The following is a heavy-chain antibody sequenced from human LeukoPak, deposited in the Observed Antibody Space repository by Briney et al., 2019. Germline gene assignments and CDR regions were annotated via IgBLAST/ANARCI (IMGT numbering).Heavy chain of an antibody. CDR1: GGSISSYY. V-gene: IGHV4-4*07. CDR3: ARDRPPYYYGSGSYYNQNWFDP. Sequence: SETLSLTCTVSGGSISSYYWSWIRQPAGKGLEWIGRIYTSGSTNYNPSLKSRVTMSVDTSKNQFSLKLSSVTAADTAVYYCARDRPPYYYGSGSYYNQNWFDPWGQGTLVTVSS. D-gene: IGHD3-10*01. CDR2: IYTSGST. J-gene: IGHJ5*02.